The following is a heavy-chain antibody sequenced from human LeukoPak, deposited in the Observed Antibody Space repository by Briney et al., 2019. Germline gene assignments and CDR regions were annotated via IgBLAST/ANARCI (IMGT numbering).Heavy chain of an antibody. Sequence: GGSLRLSCAASGFTFDDYAMHWVRQAPGKGLEWVSGISWNSGSIGYADSVKGRFTISRDNAKNSLYLQMNSLRAEDTALYYCAKDTDSSGYNYFDYWGQGTLVTVSS. CDR1: GFTFDDYA. V-gene: IGHV3-9*01. CDR2: ISWNSGSI. CDR3: AKDTDSSGYNYFDY. D-gene: IGHD3-22*01. J-gene: IGHJ4*02.